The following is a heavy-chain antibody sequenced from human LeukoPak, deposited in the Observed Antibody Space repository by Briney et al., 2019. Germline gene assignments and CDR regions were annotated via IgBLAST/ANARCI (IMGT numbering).Heavy chain of an antibody. V-gene: IGHV4-34*01. J-gene: IGHJ5*02. Sequence: SETLSLTCAVYGGSFSGYYWSWIRQPPGKGLEWIGEINHSGSTNYNPSLKSRVTISVDRSKNQFSLKLSSVTAADTAVYYCARARGADWFDPWGQGTLVTVSS. D-gene: IGHD4-17*01. CDR3: ARARGADWFDP. CDR2: INHSGST. CDR1: GGSFSGYY.